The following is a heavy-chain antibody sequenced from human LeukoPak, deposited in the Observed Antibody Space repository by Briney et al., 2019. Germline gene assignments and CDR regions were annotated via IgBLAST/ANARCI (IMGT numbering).Heavy chain of an antibody. CDR1: GGTFSSYA. CDR3: ARVLTNSSSWFPSSRGYFDY. V-gene: IGHV1-69*13. J-gene: IGHJ4*02. Sequence: GASVKVSCKASGGTFSSYAISWVRQAPGQGLEWMGGIIPIFGTANYAQKFQGRVTITADESTSTAYMELSSLRSEDTAVYYCARVLTNSSSWFPSSRGYFDYWGQGTLVTVSS. D-gene: IGHD6-13*01. CDR2: IIPIFGTA.